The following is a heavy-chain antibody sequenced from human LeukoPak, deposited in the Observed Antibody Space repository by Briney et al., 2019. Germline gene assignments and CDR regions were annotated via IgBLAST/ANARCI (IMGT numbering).Heavy chain of an antibody. CDR3: ARGGRSTYFDWSPDY. J-gene: IGHJ4*02. Sequence: PGGSLRLSCAASGFTFSSYSMHWIRQAPGKGLEWVSYISGGSSTIYYADSVKGRFTISRDNARNSLYLQMNSLRAEDTAVYYCARGGRSTYFDWSPDYWGQGTLVTVSS. CDR1: GFTFSSYS. CDR2: ISGGSSTI. V-gene: IGHV3-48*04. D-gene: IGHD3-9*01.